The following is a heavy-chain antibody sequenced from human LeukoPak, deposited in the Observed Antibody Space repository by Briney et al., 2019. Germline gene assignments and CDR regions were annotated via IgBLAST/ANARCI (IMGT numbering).Heavy chain of an antibody. CDR1: GFTFTSSA. D-gene: IGHD3-10*01. CDR2: IVVGSGNT. CDR3: AREEYYGSGSFFSMIYYYGMDV. Sequence: ASVKVSCKASGFTFTSSAVQWVRQARGQRLEWIGWIVVGSGNTNYAQKFQERVTITRDMSTSTAYMELSSLRSEDTAVYYCAREEYYGSGSFFSMIYYYGMDVWGQGTTVTVSS. J-gene: IGHJ6*02. V-gene: IGHV1-58*01.